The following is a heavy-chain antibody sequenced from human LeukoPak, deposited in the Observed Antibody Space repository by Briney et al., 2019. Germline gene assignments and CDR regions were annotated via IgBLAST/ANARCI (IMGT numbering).Heavy chain of an antibody. CDR1: GFTFSSYW. J-gene: IGHJ4*02. D-gene: IGHD3-10*01. V-gene: IGHV3-7*01. CDR3: ASSLWFGELWHY. Sequence: PGGSLRLSCAASGFTFSSYWMSWVRQAPGKGLEWVANIKQDGSEKYYVDSVKGRFTISRDNAMNSLYLQMNSLKAEDTAVYYCASSLWFGELWHYWGQGTLVTVSS. CDR2: IKQDGSEK.